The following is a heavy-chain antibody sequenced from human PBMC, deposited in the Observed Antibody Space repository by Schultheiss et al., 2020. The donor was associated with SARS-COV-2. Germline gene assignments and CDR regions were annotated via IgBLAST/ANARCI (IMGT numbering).Heavy chain of an antibody. J-gene: IGHJ5*02. CDR3: ARDLVVRGVIRWFDP. CDR1: GGSFSGYY. V-gene: IGHV4-34*09. D-gene: IGHD3-10*01. CDR2: IYYSGST. Sequence: SETLSLTCAVYGGSFSGYYWGWIRQPPGKGLEWIGSIYYSGSTYYNPSLKSRVTISVDTSKNQFSLKLSSVTAADTAVYYCARDLVVRGVIRWFDPWGQGTLVTVSS.